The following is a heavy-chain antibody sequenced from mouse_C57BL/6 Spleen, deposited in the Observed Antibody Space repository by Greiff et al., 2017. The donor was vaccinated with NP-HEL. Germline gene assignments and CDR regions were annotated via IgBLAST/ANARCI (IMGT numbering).Heavy chain of an antibody. CDR1: GYTFTDYY. V-gene: IGHV1-76*01. CDR2: IYPGSGNT. Sequence: VQLQQPGAELVRPGASVKLSCKASGYTFTDYYINWVKQRPGQGLEWIARIYPGSGNTYYNEKFKGKATLTAEKSSSTAYMQLSSLTSDDSAVYFCARERGYYGSSYIWFAYWGQGTLVTVSA. D-gene: IGHD1-1*01. J-gene: IGHJ3*01. CDR3: ARERGYYGSSYIWFAY.